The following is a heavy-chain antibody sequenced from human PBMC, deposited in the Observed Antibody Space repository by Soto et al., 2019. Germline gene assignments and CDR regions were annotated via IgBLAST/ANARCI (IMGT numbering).Heavy chain of an antibody. Sequence: QVRLVESGGGVVQPGGSLRLSCAASGFRFSSYNMYWVRQAPGTGLEWVAIISSDGRDKYYADSVKGRCTISRHNSKNTVFLHVSSLSVEDASVCYCVSQVGVDSWGQGTVVSVSS. J-gene: IGHJ4*02. CDR3: VSQVGVDS. D-gene: IGHD3-16*01. CDR2: ISSDGRDK. CDR1: GFRFSSYN. V-gene: IGHV3-30*04.